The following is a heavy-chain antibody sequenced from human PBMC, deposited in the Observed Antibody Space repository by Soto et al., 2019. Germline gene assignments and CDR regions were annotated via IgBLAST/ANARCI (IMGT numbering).Heavy chain of an antibody. D-gene: IGHD3-10*01. J-gene: IGHJ4*01. CDR1: GDTFSGYP. CDR3: ARDGGFGELKY. CDR2: IIPVFGTT. Sequence: VASVKVSCKASGDTFSGYPINWVRQAPGEGLEWMGRIIPVFGTTNDAQRFEGRVTFTADESTNTAYMELRGLLSEDTAVYYCARDGGFGELKYWG. V-gene: IGHV1-69*13.